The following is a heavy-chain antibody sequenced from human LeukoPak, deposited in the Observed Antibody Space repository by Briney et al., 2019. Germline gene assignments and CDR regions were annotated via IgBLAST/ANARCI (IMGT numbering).Heavy chain of an antibody. V-gene: IGHV3-30*09. J-gene: IGHJ4*02. D-gene: IGHD6-13*01. CDR3: AREVSWYYFDY. CDR2: VSYDGSNT. Sequence: GGSLRLSCAASGFSFGGYVIHWVRQAPGKGLEWVAVVSYDGSNTYYADSVKGRFAISRDNSKKTLYLQMNSLRGDDTAVYYCAREVSWYYFDYWGQGILVTVSS. CDR1: GFSFGGYV.